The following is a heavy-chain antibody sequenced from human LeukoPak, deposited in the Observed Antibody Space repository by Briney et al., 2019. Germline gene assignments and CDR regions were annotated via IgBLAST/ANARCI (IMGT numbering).Heavy chain of an antibody. CDR1: GGTYSSYA. V-gene: IGHV1-69*13. CDR3: ARGPRGLYYYYYMDV. Sequence: ASVMVSCKASGGTYSSYAISWVRQAPGQGLEWMGGIIPIFGTANYAQKFQGRVTITADESTSTAYMELSSLRSEDTAVYYCARGPRGLYYYYYMDVWGKGTTVTVSS. CDR2: IIPIFGTA. J-gene: IGHJ6*03.